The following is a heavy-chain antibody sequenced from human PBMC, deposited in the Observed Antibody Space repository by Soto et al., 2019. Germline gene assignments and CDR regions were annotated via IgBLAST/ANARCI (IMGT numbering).Heavy chain of an antibody. CDR2: ASYDGTYK. CDR1: GFVFGGFG. CDR3: ARGGDVLDY. Sequence: QVELVESGGGVVRPGKSLTVSCTGSGFVFGGFGMHWVRQTPGKGLEWLGMASYDGTYKYFADSVKGRFTISRDNGMNTVDLQMDNLRLEDTALFYCARGGDVLDYWCRGTLVTVSS. J-gene: IGHJ4*02. D-gene: IGHD3-16*01. V-gene: IGHV3-30*03.